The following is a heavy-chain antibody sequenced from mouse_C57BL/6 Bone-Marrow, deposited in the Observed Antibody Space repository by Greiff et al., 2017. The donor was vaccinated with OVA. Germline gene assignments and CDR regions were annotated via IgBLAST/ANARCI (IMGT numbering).Heavy chain of an antibody. CDR3: ARARRKYSWFAY. CDR1: GFNITNTY. Sequence: EVKLQESVAELVRPGASVKLSCTASGFNITNTYMHWVKQRPEQGLEWIGRIDPANGNTKYAPKFQGKATITADTSSNTAYLQLSSLTSEDTAIYYCARARRKYSWFAYWGQGTLVTVSA. V-gene: IGHV14-3*01. D-gene: IGHD2-10*02. J-gene: IGHJ3*01. CDR2: IDPANGNT.